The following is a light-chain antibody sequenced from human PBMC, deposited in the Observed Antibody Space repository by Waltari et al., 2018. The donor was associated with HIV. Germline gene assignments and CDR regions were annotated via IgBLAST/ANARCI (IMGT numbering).Light chain of an antibody. J-gene: IGLJ1*01. Sequence: QSVLTQPPSVSGAPGQRVTISCTGSSSNIGAGYDVHWYQQLPGTAPKLLIYGISNRPSGVPDRFSGSKSGTSASLAITGLQAEDEADYYCQSYDSSLSGPRVFGTGTKVTVL. CDR3: QSYDSSLSGPRV. CDR1: SSNIGAGYD. V-gene: IGLV1-40*01. CDR2: GIS.